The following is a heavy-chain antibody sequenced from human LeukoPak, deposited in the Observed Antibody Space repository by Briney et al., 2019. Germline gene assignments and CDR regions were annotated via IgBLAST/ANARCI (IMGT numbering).Heavy chain of an antibody. D-gene: IGHD2/OR15-2a*01. V-gene: IGHV3-30*03. CDR2: ISYDGSNK. Sequence: GGSLRLSCAASGFTFSSYGMHWVRQAPGKGLEWVAVISYDGSNKYYADSVKGRFTISRDNSKDTLFLQMNSLRAEDTAVYYCAREGPRGNSQFDYWGQGTLVTVSS. CDR1: GFTFSSYG. CDR3: AREGPRGNSQFDY. J-gene: IGHJ4*02.